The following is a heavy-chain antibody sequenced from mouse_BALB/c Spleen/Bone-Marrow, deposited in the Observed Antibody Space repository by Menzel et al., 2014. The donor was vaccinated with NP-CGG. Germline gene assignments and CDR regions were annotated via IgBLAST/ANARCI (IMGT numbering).Heavy chain of an antibody. J-gene: IGHJ4*01. D-gene: IGHD2-3*01. CDR2: INPYNDGT. Sequence: QLQQSGPELVKPGASVKMSCKASGYTFTSYIMHWVKQKPGQGLEWIGYINPYNDGTKYNEKFKGKATLTSDKSSSTAYMELSSLTSEDSAVYYCARRWLPYAMDYWVQGTPVTVSS. CDR3: ARRWLPYAMDY. CDR1: GYTFTSYI. V-gene: IGHV1-14*01.